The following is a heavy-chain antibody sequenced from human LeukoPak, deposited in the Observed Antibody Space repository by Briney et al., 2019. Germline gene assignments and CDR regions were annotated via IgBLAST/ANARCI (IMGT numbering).Heavy chain of an antibody. V-gene: IGHV1-8*03. Sequence: GASVKVSCKASGYTFTSYDINWVRQVTGQGLEWMGWMNPKSGNTGYAQKFQGRVTITRNTSISTAYMELRSLTSDDTAVYYCVRSGRGTYFYFDWWGQGTRVTVSS. J-gene: IGHJ4*02. CDR2: MNPKSGNT. CDR1: GYTFTSYD. CDR3: VRSGRGTYFYFDW. D-gene: IGHD1-14*01.